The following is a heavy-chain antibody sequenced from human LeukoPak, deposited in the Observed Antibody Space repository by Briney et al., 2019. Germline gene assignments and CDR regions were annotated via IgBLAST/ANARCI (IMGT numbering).Heavy chain of an antibody. J-gene: IGHJ4*02. CDR3: ARGRLTGDYYFDY. CDR1: GGSISSYY. Sequence: PSETLSLTCTVSGGSISSYYWGWIRQPPGKGLEWIGYIYYSGSTNYNPSLKSRVTISVDTSKNQFSLKLSSVTAADTAVYYCARGRLTGDYYFDYWGQGTLVTVSS. CDR2: IYYSGST. V-gene: IGHV4-59*01. D-gene: IGHD7-27*01.